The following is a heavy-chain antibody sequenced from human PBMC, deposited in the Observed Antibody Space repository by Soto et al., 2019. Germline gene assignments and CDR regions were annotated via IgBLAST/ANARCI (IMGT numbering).Heavy chain of an antibody. CDR2: ISSSSSYI. J-gene: IGHJ5*02. CDR3: ARYRFPMATFNWFDP. CDR1: GFTFSSYS. V-gene: IGHV3-21*01. D-gene: IGHD5-12*01. Sequence: EVQLVESGGGLVKPGGSLRLSCAASGFTFSSYSMNWVRQAPGKGLEWVSSISSSSSYIYYADSVKGRFTISRDNAKNSLYLQMNSLRAEDTAVYYCARYRFPMATFNWFDPWGQGTLVTVSS.